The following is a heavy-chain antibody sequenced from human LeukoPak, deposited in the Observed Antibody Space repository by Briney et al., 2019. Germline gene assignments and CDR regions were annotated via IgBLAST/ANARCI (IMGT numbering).Heavy chain of an antibody. Sequence: SVKLSCTASGGTFSIYTISWGRHAPGQGLGWMGGIIPILGIANYAQKFQGRVTITADKSTSTDYMELSSLRTDDTAVYYCARDPRGRDSSSSGVGFDYWGQGTLVTVSS. V-gene: IGHV1-69*04. J-gene: IGHJ4*02. CDR2: IIPILGIA. CDR1: GGTFSIYT. D-gene: IGHD6-6*01. CDR3: ARDPRGRDSSSSGVGFDY.